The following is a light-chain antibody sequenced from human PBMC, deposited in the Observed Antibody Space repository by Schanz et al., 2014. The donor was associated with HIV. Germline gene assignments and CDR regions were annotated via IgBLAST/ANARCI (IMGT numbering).Light chain of an antibody. CDR1: SSNIKMNA. Sequence: QSVLTQPPSASGTPGQRVTISCSGSSSNIKMNAVNWYQHLPGMGPKLLIYATYNRPSRVPDRFSGSESGTSASLAISGLQSEDEADYYCAAWDDSLSAWVFGGGTKLTVL. V-gene: IGLV1-44*01. J-gene: IGLJ3*02. CDR3: AAWDDSLSAWV. CDR2: ATY.